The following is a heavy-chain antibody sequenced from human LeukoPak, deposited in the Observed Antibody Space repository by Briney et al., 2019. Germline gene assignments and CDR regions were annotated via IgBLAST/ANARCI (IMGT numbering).Heavy chain of an antibody. Sequence: GGSLRLSCAASGFTFSNSGMSWVRRAPGRGREWVSAITGSGDNTYYADSVKVRFTISRDNSKNTLYLHMSSLRAEDTAVYYCAKMGGYFDYWGQGTLVTVSS. D-gene: IGHD3-16*01. CDR1: GFTFSNSG. V-gene: IGHV3-23*01. CDR3: AKMGGYFDY. J-gene: IGHJ4*02. CDR2: ITGSGDNT.